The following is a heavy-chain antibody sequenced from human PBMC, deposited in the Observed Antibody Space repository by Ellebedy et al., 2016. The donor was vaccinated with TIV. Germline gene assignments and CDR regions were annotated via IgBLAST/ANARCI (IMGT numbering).Heavy chain of an antibody. Sequence: SQTLSLTXXVYAGSFSGYYWSWIRQSPGKGLEWIGEINHSGSTNYNPSLKSRVTISVDTSKNQFSLRLNSVTAADTAVYYCARRMEGRNYFDYWGQGTLVTVSS. V-gene: IGHV4-34*01. J-gene: IGHJ4*02. CDR1: AGSFSGYY. CDR3: ARRMEGRNYFDY. CDR2: INHSGST. D-gene: IGHD2-8*01.